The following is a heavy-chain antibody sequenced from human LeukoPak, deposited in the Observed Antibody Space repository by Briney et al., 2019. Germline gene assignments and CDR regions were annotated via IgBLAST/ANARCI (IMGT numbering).Heavy chain of an antibody. V-gene: IGHV1-2*02. Sequence: GASVKVSCKASGYTFTGYYMHWVRQAPGQGLEWMGWINPNSGGTNYAQKFQGRVTMTRDTSISTAYMELSRLRSDDTAVYYCARDGYDGWIQLWFWLWGQGTLVTVSS. CDR2: INPNSGGT. CDR3: ARDGYDGWIQLWFWL. D-gene: IGHD5-18*01. CDR1: GYTFTGYY. J-gene: IGHJ4*02.